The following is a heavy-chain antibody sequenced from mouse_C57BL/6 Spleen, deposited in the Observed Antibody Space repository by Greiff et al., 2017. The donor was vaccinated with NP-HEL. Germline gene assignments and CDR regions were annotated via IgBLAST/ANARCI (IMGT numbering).Heavy chain of an antibody. J-gene: IGHJ3*01. Sequence: EVKLVESGGGLVKPGGSLKLSCAASGFTFSSYAMSWVRQTPEKRLEWVATISDGGSYTYYPENVKGRFTISRDNAKNNLYLQMSHLKSEDTAMYYCARYQDYGYSADAYFDYWGQGTLVTVS. D-gene: IGHD2-2*01. CDR3: ARYQDYGYSADAYFDY. CDR2: ISDGGSYT. CDR1: GFTFSSYA. V-gene: IGHV5-4*03.